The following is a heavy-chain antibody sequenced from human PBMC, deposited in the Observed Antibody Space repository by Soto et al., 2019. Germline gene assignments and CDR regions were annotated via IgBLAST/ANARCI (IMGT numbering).Heavy chain of an antibody. V-gene: IGHV1-2*02. J-gene: IGHJ6*02. CDR2: INPHSGDT. CDR3: ARGRTVNFYGMDV. D-gene: IGHD4-17*01. CDR1: GYTFTDHY. Sequence: QVQLVQSGAEVKKPGASVKVSYVASGYTFTDHYIHWVRQAPGQGLEWMGWINPHSGDTIYAQKFQGRVTLTRDTSISTAYMELSRLRADDTAVYYCARGRTVNFYGMDVWGQGTTLTVSS.